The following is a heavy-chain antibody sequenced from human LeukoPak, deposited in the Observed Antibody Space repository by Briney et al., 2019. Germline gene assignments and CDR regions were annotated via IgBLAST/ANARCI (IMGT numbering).Heavy chain of an antibody. Sequence: GGSLRLSCTASGFTFTSYAMNWVRQAPGKGLEWVSAISGSGISTYYTDSVKGRFTISRDNSKNTLYLQMNSLRAEDTAVYYCARDGYYDSSRYYYVGLLFDYWGQGTLVTVSS. CDR2: ISGSGIST. CDR3: ARDGYYDSSRYYYVGLLFDY. CDR1: GFTFTSYA. V-gene: IGHV3-23*01. J-gene: IGHJ4*02. D-gene: IGHD3-22*01.